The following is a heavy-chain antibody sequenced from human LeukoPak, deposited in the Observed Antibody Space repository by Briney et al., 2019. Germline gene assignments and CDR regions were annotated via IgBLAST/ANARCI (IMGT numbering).Heavy chain of an antibody. D-gene: IGHD6-6*01. CDR3: ARGGGASVSSLKY. CDR2: IRDSGGST. Sequence: GGPLRLSCAASGFTFSNYAMSWVRQAPAEGLECVSIIRDSGGSTNYADPVKGRFTVSRDNSKNTLYLQVNSLRVEGTAIYYCARGGGASVSSLKYWGQGTLVTVSS. CDR1: GFTFSNYA. V-gene: IGHV3-23*01. J-gene: IGHJ4*02.